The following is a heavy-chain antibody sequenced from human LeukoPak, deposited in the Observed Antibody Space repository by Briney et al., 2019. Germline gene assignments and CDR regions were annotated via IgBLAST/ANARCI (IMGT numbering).Heavy chain of an antibody. V-gene: IGHV1-8*03. CDR3: ARATAAAGTDAFDI. J-gene: IGHJ3*02. D-gene: IGHD6-13*01. CDR2: MNPNSGNT. Sequence: ASVKVSCKASEYTFTSYDINWVRQATGQGLEWMGWMNPNSGNTGYAQKFQGRVTITRNTSISTAYMELSSLRSEDTAVYYCARATAAAGTDAFDIWGQGTMVTVSS. CDR1: EYTFTSYD.